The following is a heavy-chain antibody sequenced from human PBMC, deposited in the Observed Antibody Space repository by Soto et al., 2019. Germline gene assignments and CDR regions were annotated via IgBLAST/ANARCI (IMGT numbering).Heavy chain of an antibody. CDR2: IQYSGTT. D-gene: IGHD3-9*01. CDR3: ARARGQRYRNAFLV. J-gene: IGHJ3*01. CDR1: GDSISESDYY. V-gene: IGHV4-39*02. Sequence: SETLSLTCTVSGDSISESDYYWGWTRHPPGCTLEWLASIQYSGTTCDSSALTGRVTIPVDTSPTLIPLNLESAAAADTAVYFCARARGQRYRNAFLVLGQGTMVTV.